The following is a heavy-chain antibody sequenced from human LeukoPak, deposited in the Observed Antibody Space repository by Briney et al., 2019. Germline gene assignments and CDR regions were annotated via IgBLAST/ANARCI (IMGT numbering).Heavy chain of an antibody. CDR1: GGTFSSYA. CDR3: ARDGSVYSSSSGGFDY. D-gene: IGHD6-6*01. Sequence: GASVKVSCKASGGTFSSYAISWVRQAPGQGLEWMGRIIPILGIANYAQKFQGRVTITADKSTSTAYMELSSLRSEDTAVYYCARDGSVYSSSSGGFDYWGQGTLVTVSS. V-gene: IGHV1-69*04. J-gene: IGHJ4*02. CDR2: IIPILGIA.